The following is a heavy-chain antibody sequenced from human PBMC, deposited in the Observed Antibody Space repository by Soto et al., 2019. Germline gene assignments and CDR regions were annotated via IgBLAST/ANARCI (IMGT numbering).Heavy chain of an antibody. CDR1: GFTFSSYS. Sequence: PGGSLRLSCAASGFTFSSYSMNWVRQAPGKGLEWVSSISSSSSYIYYADSVKGRFTISRDNAKNSLYLQMNSLRAEDTAVYYCARAHQWDILVAFDYWGQGTLVTVSS. D-gene: IGHD5-12*01. J-gene: IGHJ4*02. CDR2: ISSSSSYI. CDR3: ARAHQWDILVAFDY. V-gene: IGHV3-21*01.